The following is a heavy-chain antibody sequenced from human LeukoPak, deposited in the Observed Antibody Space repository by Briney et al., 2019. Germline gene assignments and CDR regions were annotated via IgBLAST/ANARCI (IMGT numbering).Heavy chain of an antibody. CDR3: ARFGFWSGYSHPYYYYGMDV. Sequence: GASVKVSCKASGGTFSSYAISWVRQAPGQGLEWMEGIIPIFGTANYAQKFQGRVTITADESTSTAYMELSSLRSEDTAVYYCARFGFWSGYSHPYYYYGMDVWGQGTTVTVSS. CDR1: GGTFSSYA. J-gene: IGHJ6*02. D-gene: IGHD3-3*01. V-gene: IGHV1-69*13. CDR2: IIPIFGTA.